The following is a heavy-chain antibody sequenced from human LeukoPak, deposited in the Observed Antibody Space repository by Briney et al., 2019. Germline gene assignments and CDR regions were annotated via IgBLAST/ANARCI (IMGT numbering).Heavy chain of an antibody. D-gene: IGHD5-18*01. J-gene: IGHJ4*02. CDR3: ARDGVSVYTAMDPAFDY. V-gene: IGHV1-18*01. Sequence: ASVKVCCKASGYTFTSYGITWVRQAPGQGLEWMGWISAYNGNTNYAQKLQGRVTMTTDTSTSTVYMELRSLRSDDTAVYYCARDGVSVYTAMDPAFDYWGQGTLVTVSS. CDR2: ISAYNGNT. CDR1: GYTFTSYG.